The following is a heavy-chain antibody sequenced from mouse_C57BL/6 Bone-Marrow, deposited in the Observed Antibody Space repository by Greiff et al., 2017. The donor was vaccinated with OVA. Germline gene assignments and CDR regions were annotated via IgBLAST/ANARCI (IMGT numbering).Heavy chain of an antibody. J-gene: IGHJ4*01. Sequence: EVQLQQSGPELVKPGASVKISCKASGYTFTDYYMNWVKQSHGKSLEWIGDINPNNGGTSYNQKFKGKATLTVDKSSSTAYMELRSLTSEDSAVYYCGSREPLLYAMDYWGQGTSVTVSS. CDR1: GYTFTDYY. CDR3: GSREPLLYAMDY. D-gene: IGHD1-1*01. V-gene: IGHV1-26*01. CDR2: INPNNGGT.